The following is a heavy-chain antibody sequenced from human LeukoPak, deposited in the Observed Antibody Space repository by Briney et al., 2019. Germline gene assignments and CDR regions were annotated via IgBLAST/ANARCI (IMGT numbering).Heavy chain of an antibody. J-gene: IGHJ6*03. CDR1: GFTFSSYS. CDR2: ISSSSSYI. D-gene: IGHD1-26*01. Sequence: PGGSLRLSCAASGFTFSSYSMNWVRQAPGKGLEWVSSISSSSSYIYYADSVKGRFTISRDNAKKSVYLQMNSLRAEDTAVYYCARAYSERYGLDYYYMDVWGKGTTVTISS. CDR3: ARAYSERYGLDYYYMDV. V-gene: IGHV3-21*01.